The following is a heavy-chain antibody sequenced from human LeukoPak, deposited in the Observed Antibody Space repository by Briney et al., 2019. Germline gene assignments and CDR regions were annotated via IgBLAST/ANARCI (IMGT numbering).Heavy chain of an antibody. CDR1: GFTFSRYA. Sequence: PGGSLRLSCAASGFTFSRYAMNWVRQAPGKGLEWVSAITSGGDSTFYAHSVKGRFTISRDNSKNTLYLQMNSLRAEDTAVYYCEREYDLLTAYYTDLGYWGQGTLVTVSS. D-gene: IGHD3-9*01. J-gene: IGHJ4*02. CDR2: ITSGGDST. V-gene: IGHV3-23*01. CDR3: EREYDLLTAYYTDLGY.